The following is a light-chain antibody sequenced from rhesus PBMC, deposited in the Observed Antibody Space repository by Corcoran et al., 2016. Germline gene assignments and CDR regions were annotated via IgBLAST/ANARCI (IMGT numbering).Light chain of an antibody. CDR2: KAS. Sequence: DIQMTQSPSSLSASVGDTVTITSRASQAISRFLAWYPQNPGKAPELLIYKASTLQSGVPSRLSGRGSGTDCTLTISSLQPEDFATYYCQQHKSYTYSFGQGTKVEIK. CDR1: QAISRF. J-gene: IGKJ2*01. V-gene: IGKV1-25*01. CDR3: QQHKSYTYS.